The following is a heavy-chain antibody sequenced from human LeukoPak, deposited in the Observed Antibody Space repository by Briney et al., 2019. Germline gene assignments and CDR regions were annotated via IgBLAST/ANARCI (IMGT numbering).Heavy chain of an antibody. CDR1: GYTFTDYY. D-gene: IGHD4-23*01. J-gene: IGHJ4*02. Sequence: GASVKVSCKASGYTFTDYYMHWVRQAPGQGLECMGWINPNSGGTHFAQKLQGRVTMTRDTSISTAYMELTKLRSDDTAVYYCARAQGGTVASLAYYFDYWGQGTLVTVSS. V-gene: IGHV1-2*02. CDR3: ARAQGGTVASLAYYFDY. CDR2: INPNSGGT.